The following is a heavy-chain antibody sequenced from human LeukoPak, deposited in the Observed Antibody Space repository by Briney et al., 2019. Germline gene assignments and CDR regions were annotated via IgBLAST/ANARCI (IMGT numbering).Heavy chain of an antibody. D-gene: IGHD2-2*01. Sequence: GASVKVSCKASGGTFSSYAISWVRQAPGQGLEWMGGIIPIFGTANYAQKFQGRVTMTEDTSTDTAYMELSSLRSEDTAVYYCATGYIVVVPAAPPSSSYDAFDIWGQGTMVTVSS. CDR3: ATGYIVVVPAAPPSSSYDAFDI. V-gene: IGHV1-69*06. CDR1: GGTFSSYA. J-gene: IGHJ3*02. CDR2: IIPIFGTA.